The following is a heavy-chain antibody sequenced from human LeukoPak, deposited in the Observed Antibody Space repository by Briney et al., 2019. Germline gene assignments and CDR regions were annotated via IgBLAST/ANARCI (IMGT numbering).Heavy chain of an antibody. V-gene: IGHV4-59*01. D-gene: IGHD3-16*02. CDR1: GGSISSYY. CDR2: ISYSGST. Sequence: MPSETLSLTCTVSGGSISSYYWSWIRQPPGKGLEWIGYISYSGSTNYNPSLKSRVTISVDTSKNQLSLKLNSVTAADTAVYYCARYIWGSYPTFEDYWGQGSLVTVSS. CDR3: ARYIWGSYPTFEDY. J-gene: IGHJ4*02.